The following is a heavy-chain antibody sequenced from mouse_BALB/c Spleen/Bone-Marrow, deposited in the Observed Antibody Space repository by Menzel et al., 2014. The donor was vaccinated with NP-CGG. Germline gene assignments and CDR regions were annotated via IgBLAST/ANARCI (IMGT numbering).Heavy chain of an antibody. V-gene: IGHV1S56*01. CDR2: IYPGNINI. J-gene: IGHJ4*01. Sequence: VQLQQSGPELVKPGASMRISCKASGYTFTTYFIHWVKQRPGQGLEWIGWIYPGNINIKYNENFKDKVTLTAYKSSNTAHLQVSSLTADDSAVYFYARQDYYRSVIDYWGQGTPVTVSS. CDR1: GYTFTTYF. CDR3: ARQDYYRSVIDY. D-gene: IGHD2-14*01.